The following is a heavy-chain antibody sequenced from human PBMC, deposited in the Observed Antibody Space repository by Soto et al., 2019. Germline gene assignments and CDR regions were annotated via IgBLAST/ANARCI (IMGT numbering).Heavy chain of an antibody. Sequence: QLQLQESGPGLVKPSETLSLTCTVSGGSISSSSYYWGWIRQPPGKGLEWIGSIYYSGSTYYNPSLKSRVTISVDTSRIQYSLKLSSVTAADTAVYYCARLSPTNQTYYDFWSGYYREGYYYYYYMDVWGKGTTVTVSS. D-gene: IGHD3-3*01. V-gene: IGHV4-39*01. J-gene: IGHJ6*03. CDR2: IYYSGST. CDR3: ARLSPTNQTYYDFWSGYYREGYYYYYYMDV. CDR1: GGSISSSSYY.